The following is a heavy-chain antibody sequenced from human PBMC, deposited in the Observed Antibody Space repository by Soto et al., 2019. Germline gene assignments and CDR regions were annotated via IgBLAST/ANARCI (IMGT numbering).Heavy chain of an antibody. J-gene: IGHJ4*02. CDR2: VNWNGGST. D-gene: IGHD1-26*01. CDR3: VRGASLNFDY. CDR1: GFTFDDYG. V-gene: IGHV3-20*04. Sequence: EVQLVESGGGVLRPGGSLRLSCAASGFTFDDYGMSWARQAPGRGLEWVSGVNWNGGSTGYADSVKGRFTISRDNAKNSLYLQMNSLRAEDTAFYYCVRGASLNFDYWGQGTLVTVSS.